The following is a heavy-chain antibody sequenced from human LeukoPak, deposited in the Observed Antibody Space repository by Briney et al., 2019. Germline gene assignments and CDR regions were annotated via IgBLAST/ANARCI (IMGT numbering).Heavy chain of an antibody. V-gene: IGHV3-20*04. CDR1: GFTFDDYG. Sequence: GGSLRLCCAASGFTFDDYGMSWVRQAPGKGLEWVSGINWNGGSTGYADSVKGRFTISRDNAKDSLYLQMNSLRAEDTALYYCARAVGGSSLGSWGQGTLVTVSS. J-gene: IGHJ5*02. CDR3: ARAVGGSSLGS. CDR2: INWNGGST. D-gene: IGHD6-13*01.